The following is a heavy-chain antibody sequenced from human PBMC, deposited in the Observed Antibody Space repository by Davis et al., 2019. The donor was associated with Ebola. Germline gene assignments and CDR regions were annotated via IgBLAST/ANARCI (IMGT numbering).Heavy chain of an antibody. J-gene: IGHJ2*01. D-gene: IGHD6-6*01. V-gene: IGHV4-39*07. Sequence: SETLSLTCTVSGGSISSGPYYWGWIRQPPERGLEWIGTIYHTGNTFYIPSLKSRVSMSVDTAKNQFSLKVISVTAADSAVYFCARLSGLFSSSSGALYFDLWGRGTLVSVSS. CDR1: GGSISSGPYY. CDR3: ARLSGLFSSSSGALYFDL. CDR2: IYHTGNT.